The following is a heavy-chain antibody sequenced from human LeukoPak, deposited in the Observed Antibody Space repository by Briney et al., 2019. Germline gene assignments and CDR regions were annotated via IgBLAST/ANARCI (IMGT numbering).Heavy chain of an antibody. J-gene: IGHJ6*03. V-gene: IGHV1-2*02. Sequence: ASVKVSCKASGYTFTSYGISWVRQAPGQGLEWMGWINPNTGGTNYAQKFQGRITMTRDTSIKTVYMELSGLRSDDTAIYYCARGTVGYFYYYMDAWGQGTAVTISS. D-gene: IGHD4-17*01. CDR2: INPNTGGT. CDR1: GYTFTSYG. CDR3: ARGTVGYFYYYMDA.